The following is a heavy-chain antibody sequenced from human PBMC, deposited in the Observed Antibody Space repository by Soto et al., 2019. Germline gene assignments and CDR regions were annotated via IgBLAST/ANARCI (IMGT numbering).Heavy chain of an antibody. V-gene: IGHV4-59*01. D-gene: IGHD1-1*01. J-gene: IGHJ2*01. CDR3: ARGERGWYFDL. CDR2: IYYSGST. CDR1: CGSISSYY. Sequence: PSETLSLTCTVSCGSISSYYWSWIRQPPGKGLEWIGYIYYSGSTNYNPSLKSRVTISVDTSKNQFSLKLSSVTAADTAVYYCARGERGWYFDLWGRGTLVTVSS.